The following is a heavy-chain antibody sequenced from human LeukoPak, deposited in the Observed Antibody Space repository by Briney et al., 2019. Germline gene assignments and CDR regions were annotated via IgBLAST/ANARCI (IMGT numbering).Heavy chain of an antibody. CDR3: ARGRGYGGNYLRSFDI. CDR2: IYNSGST. Sequence: SETLSLTCTVSGGSISSYYWSWIRQPPGKGLEWIGYIYNSGSTNYNPSLKSRVTILLDRSKNQFSLKLSSVTAADTAIYYCARGRGYGGNYLRSFDIWGQGTMVTVSS. V-gene: IGHV4-59*08. D-gene: IGHD1-26*01. CDR1: GGSISSYY. J-gene: IGHJ3*02.